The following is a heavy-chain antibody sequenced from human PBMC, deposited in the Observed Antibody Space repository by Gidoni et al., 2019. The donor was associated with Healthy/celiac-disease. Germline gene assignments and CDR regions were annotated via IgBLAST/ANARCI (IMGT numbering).Heavy chain of an antibody. CDR3: ARIYGSGSYRFDP. CDR1: GFTSRSYS. D-gene: IGHD3-10*01. V-gene: IGHV3-21*01. CDR2: ISSSSSYR. J-gene: IGHJ5*02. Sequence: EVQLVESGGGLVKPGGSLRLSCAASGFTSRSYSMNWVRQAPGKGLGWVSYISSSSSYRYYADSVKGRFTISRDNAKNSLYLQMNSLRAEDTAVYYCARIYGSGSYRFDPWGQGTLVTVSS.